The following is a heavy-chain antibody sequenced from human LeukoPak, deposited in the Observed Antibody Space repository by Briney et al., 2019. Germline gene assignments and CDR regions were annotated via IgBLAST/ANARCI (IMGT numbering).Heavy chain of an antibody. J-gene: IGHJ6*02. D-gene: IGHD6-19*01. CDR1: GGSISSYY. CDR2: IYYSGST. Sequence: PSETLSLTCTVSGGSISSYYWSWIRQPPGKGLEWIGYIYYSGSTNYNPSLKSRVTISVDTSKNQFSLKLSSVTAADTAVYYCARRHAVADPDGMDVWGQGTTVTVSS. V-gene: IGHV4-59*12. CDR3: ARRHAVADPDGMDV.